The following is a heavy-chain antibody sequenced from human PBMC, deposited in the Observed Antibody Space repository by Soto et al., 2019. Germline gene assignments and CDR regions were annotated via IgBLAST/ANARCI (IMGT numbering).Heavy chain of an antibody. J-gene: IGHJ6*03. CDR1: GYTFTTHS. CDR3: ARDPPGVFGYYMDV. V-gene: IGHV1-3*01. CDR2: INPDSGYT. D-gene: IGHD3-3*01. Sequence: QVQLVQSGAEVKKTGASVRVSWKVSGYTFTTHSLNWVRQAPGQSLEWMGWINPDSGYTKYSENFQDRVTITRDTSASTAYLELSSLRSEDTAVYYCARDPPGVFGYYMDVWGKGTTVIVSS.